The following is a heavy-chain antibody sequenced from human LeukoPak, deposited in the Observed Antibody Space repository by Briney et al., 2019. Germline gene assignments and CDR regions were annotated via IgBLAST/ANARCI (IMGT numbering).Heavy chain of an antibody. CDR2: ISAYNGNT. J-gene: IGHJ4*02. D-gene: IGHD3-22*01. CDR1: GYTFTSYG. CDR3: ARDLRYYDSSGHQGLFDY. Sequence: ASVKVSCKASGYTFTSYGISWVRQAPGQGLEWMGWISAYNGNTNYAQKLQGRVTMTTDTSTSTAYMELRSLRSDDTAVYYCARDLRYYDSSGHQGLFDYWGKGTLVTVSS. V-gene: IGHV1-18*01.